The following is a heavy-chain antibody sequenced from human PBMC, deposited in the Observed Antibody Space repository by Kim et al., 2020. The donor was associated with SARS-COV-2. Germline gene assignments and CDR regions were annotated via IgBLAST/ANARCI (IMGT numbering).Heavy chain of an antibody. CDR2: ITNNGVGT. J-gene: IGHJ4*02. V-gene: IGHV3-23*01. Sequence: GGSLRLSRAASGFTFSSSAMSWVRQAPGKGLEWVSTITNNGVGTHYADSVKGRFTISRDNSKNTLYLQINSLRAEDTAVYHCAKDPSAWPHYFDYWGQGT. CDR1: GFTFSSSA. CDR3: AKDPSAWPHYFDY.